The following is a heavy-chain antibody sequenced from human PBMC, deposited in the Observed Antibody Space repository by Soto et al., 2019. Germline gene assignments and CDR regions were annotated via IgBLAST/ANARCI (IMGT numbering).Heavy chain of an antibody. V-gene: IGHV3-48*03. CDR3: ARVIQAAQWVFDY. CDR1: GFTFSSYE. CDR2: ISSSGSTI. Sequence: PGGSLRLSCAASGFTFSSYEMNWVRQAPGKGLEWVSYISSSGSTIYYADSVKGRFTISRDNAKNSLYLQMNSLRAEDTAVYYCARVIQAAQWVFDYWGQGTQVTVSS. D-gene: IGHD1-26*01. J-gene: IGHJ4*02.